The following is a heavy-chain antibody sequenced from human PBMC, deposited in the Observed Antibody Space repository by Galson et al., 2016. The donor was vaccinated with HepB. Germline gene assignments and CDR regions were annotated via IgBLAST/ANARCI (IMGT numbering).Heavy chain of an antibody. CDR2: ISSDGIDK. J-gene: IGHJ4*02. D-gene: IGHD2-15*01. CDR3: AKEGSAIWHKWFDY. V-gene: IGHV3-30*18. Sequence: SLRLSCAASGFTFNNFGLHWVRQAPGKGLEWVSRISSDGIDKYYADSVKGRFTISRDNSKNTVFLQMNSVRLEDTAVYYCAKEGSAIWHKWFDYWGQGSLVTVSS. CDR1: GFTFNNFG.